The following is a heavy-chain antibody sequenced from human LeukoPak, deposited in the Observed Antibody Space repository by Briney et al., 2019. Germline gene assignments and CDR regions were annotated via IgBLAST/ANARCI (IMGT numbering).Heavy chain of an antibody. CDR3: AKGVYQYYGSGSYTLDF. CDR1: GFTVSSYA. Sequence: GGSLRLSCAASGFTVSSYAMNWVRQAPGKGLEWVSAISGSGVGTYYADSVRGRFIISRDNSKNTVYLQMNSLRAEDTALYYCAKGVYQYYGSGSYTLDFWGQGTQVTVSS. J-gene: IGHJ4*02. D-gene: IGHD3-10*01. CDR2: ISGSGVGT. V-gene: IGHV3-23*01.